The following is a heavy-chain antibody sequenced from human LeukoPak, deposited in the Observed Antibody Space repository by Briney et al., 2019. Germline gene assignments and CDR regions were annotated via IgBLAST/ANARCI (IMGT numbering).Heavy chain of an antibody. V-gene: IGHV4-59*01. CDR3: ARVSWFPGTSYYYMDV. CDR1: GGSISSYY. D-gene: IGHD1-1*01. Sequence: SETLSLTCTVSGGSISSYYWSWIRQPPGKGLEWFGYIYDSGTTNYNPSLKSRVTISVDTSKNQFSLKLSSVTAADTAVYFCARVSWFPGTSYYYMDVWGKGTTVTVSS. CDR2: IYDSGTT. J-gene: IGHJ6*03.